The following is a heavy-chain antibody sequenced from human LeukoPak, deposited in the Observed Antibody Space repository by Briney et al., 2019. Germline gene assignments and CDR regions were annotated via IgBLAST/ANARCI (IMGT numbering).Heavy chain of an antibody. Sequence: SETLSLTCAVYGGSFSGYYWSWIRQPPGKGLEWIGEINHSGSTNYNPSLKSRVTISVDTSKNQFSLKLSSVTAADTAVYYCARVRASRSWYLDYWGQGTLVTVSS. CDR3: ARVRASRSWYLDY. CDR1: GGSFSGYY. D-gene: IGHD6-13*01. V-gene: IGHV4-34*01. J-gene: IGHJ4*02. CDR2: INHSGST.